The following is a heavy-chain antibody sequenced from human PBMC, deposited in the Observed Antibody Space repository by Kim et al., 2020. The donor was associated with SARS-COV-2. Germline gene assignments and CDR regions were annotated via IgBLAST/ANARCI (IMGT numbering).Heavy chain of an antibody. CDR1: GFTFSSYD. V-gene: IGHV3-13*04. CDR3: ARGGYYYGMDV. J-gene: IGHJ6*02. Sequence: GGSLRLSCAASGFTFSSYDMHWVRQATGKGLEWVSAIGTAGDTYCPGSVKGRFTISRENAKNSLYLQMNSLRAGDTAVYYCARGGYYYGMDVWGQGTTATVSS. CDR2: IGTAGDT. D-gene: IGHD3-16*01.